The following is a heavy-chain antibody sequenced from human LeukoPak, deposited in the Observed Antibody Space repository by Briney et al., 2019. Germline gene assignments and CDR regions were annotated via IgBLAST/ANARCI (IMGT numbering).Heavy chain of an antibody. J-gene: IGHJ4*02. Sequence: SETLSLTCTVSGGSIISYYWSWIRQPPGEGLEWIGHIYYSGSTNYNPSLKSRVTISVDTSKNKFSLKLSSVTAADTAVYYCARELIQDSSGYYQFFNGWGQGTLVTVSS. V-gene: IGHV4-59*01. D-gene: IGHD3-22*01. CDR3: ARELIQDSSGYYQFFNG. CDR2: IYYSGST. CDR1: GGSIISYY.